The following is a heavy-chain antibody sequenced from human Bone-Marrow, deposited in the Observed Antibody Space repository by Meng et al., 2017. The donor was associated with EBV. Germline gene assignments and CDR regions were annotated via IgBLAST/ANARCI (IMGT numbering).Heavy chain of an antibody. CDR3: ASESGRGFTPDY. Sequence: QVQLVQSGAEVKKPGSSVKVSCKTSGGTFRSDAISWVRQAPGQGLEWMGGLIPMSDAPHYAQKFQGRVTITADESTSTHYMDLSGLGSEDTAVYYCASESGRGFTPDYWGQGTLVTVSS. J-gene: IGHJ4*02. CDR1: GGTFRSDA. CDR2: LIPMSDAP. V-gene: IGHV1-69*01. D-gene: IGHD3-10*01.